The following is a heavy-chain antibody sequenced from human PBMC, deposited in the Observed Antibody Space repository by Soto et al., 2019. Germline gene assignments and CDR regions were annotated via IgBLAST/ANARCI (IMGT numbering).Heavy chain of an antibody. V-gene: IGHV3-7*01. J-gene: IGHJ3*02. CDR3: ARGGDYVFFAFDI. CDR1: EFTFNRNW. D-gene: IGHD4-17*01. Sequence: GGSLRLACAASEFTFNRNWMSWVRQAPGKGLEWVANIKQDGSEKYYVDSVKGRFTISRDNAESSLYLQMNSLRAEDTAVYYCARGGDYVFFAFDIRGQRPMVTV. CDR2: IKQDGSEK.